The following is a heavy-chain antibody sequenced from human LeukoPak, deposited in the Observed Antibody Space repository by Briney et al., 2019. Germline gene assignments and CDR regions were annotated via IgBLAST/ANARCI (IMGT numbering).Heavy chain of an antibody. Sequence: GGSLRLSCAASGFTFSTYPMNWVRQAPGKGLEWVSSISSSSIYIYYADSVKGRFTISRGNAKNSLYLQMNSLRAEDTAVYYCARDSYGSSSSSFDYWGQGTLVTVSS. CDR1: GFTFSTYP. V-gene: IGHV3-21*01. D-gene: IGHD6-13*01. J-gene: IGHJ4*02. CDR2: ISSSSIYI. CDR3: ARDSYGSSSSSFDY.